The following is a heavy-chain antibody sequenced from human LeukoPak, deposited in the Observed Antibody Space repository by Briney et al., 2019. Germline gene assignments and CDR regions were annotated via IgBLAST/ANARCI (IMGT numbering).Heavy chain of an antibody. Sequence: GGSLRLSCAASGFTFSDHYMDGVRQAPGKGLEWVGRTRNKPNNYTTEYAASVKGRFTISRGDSKNSLYLQMNSLRTGDTAVYYCARDSYCSGGTCYFHFDYWGQGTLVTVSS. J-gene: IGHJ4*02. CDR2: TRNKPNNYTT. CDR3: ARDSYCSGGTCYFHFDY. V-gene: IGHV3-72*01. D-gene: IGHD2-15*01. CDR1: GFTFSDHY.